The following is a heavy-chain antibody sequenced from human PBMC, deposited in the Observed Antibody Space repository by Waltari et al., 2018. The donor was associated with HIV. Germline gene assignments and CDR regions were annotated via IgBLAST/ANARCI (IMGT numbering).Heavy chain of an antibody. J-gene: IGHJ5*02. V-gene: IGHV4-39*01. D-gene: IGHD4-4*01. CDR3: ARSFSGYSNYFDP. Sequence: QLQLQGSGPGLVKSSETLSLTCTVSGGSMTSSSYYWGWIRQPPGKGLEWIGSMSYSGSTYHNPSLRIRLTISVDTSKNQFSLKLTSVTASDTAVYYCARSFSGYSNYFDPWGQGTLVTVSS. CDR2: MSYSGST. CDR1: GGSMTSSSYY.